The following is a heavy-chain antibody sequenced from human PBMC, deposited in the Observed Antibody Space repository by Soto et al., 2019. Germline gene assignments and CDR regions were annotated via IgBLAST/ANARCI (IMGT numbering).Heavy chain of an antibody. CDR3: ARGPELVAPIQTDNWFDP. V-gene: IGHV4-31*03. CDR2: IYYSGST. D-gene: IGHD2-8*02. CDR1: GGSISSGGYY. J-gene: IGHJ5*02. Sequence: PSETLSLTCTVSGGSISSGGYYWSWIRQHPGKGLEWIGYIYYSGSTYYNPSLKSRVTISVDTSKNQFSLKLSSVTAADTAVYYCARGPELVAPIQTDNWFDPWGQGTLVTVSS.